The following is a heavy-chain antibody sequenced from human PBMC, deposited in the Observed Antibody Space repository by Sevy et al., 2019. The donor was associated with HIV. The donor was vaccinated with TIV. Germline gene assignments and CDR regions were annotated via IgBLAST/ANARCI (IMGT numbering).Heavy chain of an antibody. CDR2: ISYDGSNK. V-gene: IGHV3-30-3*01. J-gene: IGHJ2*01. CDR3: ARDMGWVTTDWYFDL. CDR1: GFTFSSYA. Sequence: GSLRLSCAASGFTFSSYAMPWVRQAPGKGLGGVAVISYDGSNKYYADSVKGRFTISRDNSKNTLYLQMNSLRAEDTAVYYCARDMGWVTTDWYFDLWGRGTLVTVSS. D-gene: IGHD4-17*01.